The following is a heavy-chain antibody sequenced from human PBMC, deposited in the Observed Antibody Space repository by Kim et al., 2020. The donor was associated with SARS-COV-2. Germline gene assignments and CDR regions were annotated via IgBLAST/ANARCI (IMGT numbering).Heavy chain of an antibody. D-gene: IGHD6-6*01. CDR1: GGSFSGYY. Sequence: SETLSLTCAVYGGSFSGYYWSWIRQPPGKGLEWIGEINHSGSTNYNPSLKSRVTISVDTSKNQFSLKLSSVTAADTAVYYCARGGRSIAARPCWFDPWGQGTLVTVSS. V-gene: IGHV4-34*01. CDR3: ARGGRSIAARPCWFDP. J-gene: IGHJ5*02. CDR2: INHSGST.